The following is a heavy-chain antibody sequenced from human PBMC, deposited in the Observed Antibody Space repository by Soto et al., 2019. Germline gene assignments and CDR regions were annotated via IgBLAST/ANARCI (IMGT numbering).Heavy chain of an antibody. CDR2: IFPGGST. V-gene: IGHV3-66*01. Sequence: EVQLVESGGGLVQPGGSLRLSCAASGFSVSDNFLNWIRQAPGKGLEWLSVIFPGGSTYYTDSMEGRFNISRDISKNTVFLQMNSPRAEDTAVYFCARRALSPAFVDSWGQGALVTVSS. D-gene: IGHD3-10*01. CDR3: ARRALSPAFVDS. J-gene: IGHJ4*02. CDR1: GFSVSDNF.